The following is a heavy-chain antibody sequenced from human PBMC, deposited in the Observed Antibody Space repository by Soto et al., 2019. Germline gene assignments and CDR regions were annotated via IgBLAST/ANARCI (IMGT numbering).Heavy chain of an antibody. V-gene: IGHV4-30-2*06. CDR1: GGSITSGGYS. D-gene: IGHD3-16*01. Sequence: SETLSLTCAVSGGSITSGGYSWSWIRQSPGKGLEWIGYIYHSGSRYYNPSLKSRLTMSVDIYKNQFFLTLNSVTAAETAVYYCDRYYGPNPWLDTWGQGILVTVSS. CDR2: IYHSGSR. CDR3: DRYYGPNPWLDT. J-gene: IGHJ5*02.